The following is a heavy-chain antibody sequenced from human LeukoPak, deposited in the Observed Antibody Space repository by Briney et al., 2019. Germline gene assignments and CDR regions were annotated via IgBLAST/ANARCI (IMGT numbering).Heavy chain of an antibody. CDR3: AGAGITVTPTPYYYYYGMDV. J-gene: IGHJ6*02. CDR1: GYTFTSYG. V-gene: IGHV1-18*01. Sequence: ASVKVSCKASGYTFTSYGISWVRQAPGQGLEWMGWISAYNGNTNYAQKLQGRVTMTTDTSTSTAYMELRSLRSDDTAVYYCAGAGITVTPTPYYYYYGMDVWGQGTTVTVSS. CDR2: ISAYNGNT. D-gene: IGHD4-11*01.